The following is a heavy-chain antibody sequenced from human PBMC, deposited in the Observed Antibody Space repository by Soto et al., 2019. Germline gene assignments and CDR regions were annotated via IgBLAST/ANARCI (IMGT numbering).Heavy chain of an antibody. CDR3: ARLGSGFNLGYCSGGNCYHSRNWFDP. Sequence: GESLKISCKGSGYSFTSYWISWVRQMPGKGLEWMGRIDPSDSYTNYSPSFQGHVTISADKSISTAYLQWSSLKASDTAMYYCARLGSGFNLGYCSGGNCYHSRNWFDPWGQGTLVTVSS. J-gene: IGHJ5*02. D-gene: IGHD2-15*01. CDR1: GYSFTSYW. CDR2: IDPSDSYT. V-gene: IGHV5-10-1*01.